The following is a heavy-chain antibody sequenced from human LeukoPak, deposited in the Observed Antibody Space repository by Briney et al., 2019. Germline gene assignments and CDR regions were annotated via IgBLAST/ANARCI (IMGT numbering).Heavy chain of an antibody. CDR3: AGIQLWSPFDY. Sequence: GGSLRLSCAASGFTFDDYGMGWVRQAPGKGLEWVSGINWNGGSIGYADSVKGRFTISRDNSKNTLYLQMNSLRAEDTAVYYCAGIQLWSPFDYWGQGTLVTVSS. D-gene: IGHD5-18*01. V-gene: IGHV3-20*04. J-gene: IGHJ4*02. CDR2: INWNGGSI. CDR1: GFTFDDYG.